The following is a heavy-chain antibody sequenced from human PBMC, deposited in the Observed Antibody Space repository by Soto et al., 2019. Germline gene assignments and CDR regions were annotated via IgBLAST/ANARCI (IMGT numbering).Heavy chain of an antibody. J-gene: IGHJ3*02. V-gene: IGHV3-48*02. CDR3: ARWQLPDAFDI. CDR2: ISCSSIAI. D-gene: IGHD6-13*01. CDR1: GFTLSTYT. Sequence: WGSLRLSCAASGFTLSTYTMNWVRQAPGKGLELVSYISCSSIAIFYADSVRGLFTISRDNAKNSLSLQMNSLRDEDTAVYYCARWQLPDAFDIWGQGTMVTVSS.